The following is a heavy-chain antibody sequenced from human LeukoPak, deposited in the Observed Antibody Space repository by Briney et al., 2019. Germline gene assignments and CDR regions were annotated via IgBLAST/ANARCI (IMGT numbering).Heavy chain of an antibody. Sequence: PGGSLRLSCAASGFTFDDYGMSWVRQAPGKGLEWVSSISSSSSYIYYVDSVKGRFTISRDNAKKSVYLQMNSLRAEDTAVYYCARGQLYYDSSGFDYWGQGTLVTVSS. D-gene: IGHD3-22*01. CDR2: ISSSSSYI. V-gene: IGHV3-21*01. CDR3: ARGQLYYDSSGFDY. CDR1: GFTFDDYG. J-gene: IGHJ4*02.